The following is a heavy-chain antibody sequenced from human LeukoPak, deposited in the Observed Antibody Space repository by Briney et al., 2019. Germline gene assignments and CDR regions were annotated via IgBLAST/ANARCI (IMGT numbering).Heavy chain of an antibody. CDR2: IYHSGST. CDR1: GGSISSSNW. CDR3: ARAGGEWELRTY. J-gene: IGHJ4*02. Sequence: KTSETLSLTCAVSGGSISSSNWWSWVRQPPGKGLEWIGKIYHSGSTNYNPSLKSRVTISVDKSKNQFSLKLSSVTAADTAVYYCARAGGEWELRTYWGQGTLVTVSS. D-gene: IGHD1-26*01. V-gene: IGHV4-4*02.